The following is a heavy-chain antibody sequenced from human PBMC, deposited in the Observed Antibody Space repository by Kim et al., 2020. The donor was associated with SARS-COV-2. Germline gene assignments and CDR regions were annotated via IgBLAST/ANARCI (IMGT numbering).Heavy chain of an antibody. CDR1: GFNIKNYA. V-gene: IGHV3-30*04. Sequence: GGSLRLSCAGSGFNIKNYAMHWVRQAPGKGLEWVARITYDGRNKYYADSVKGRFTIARDNSQNTLYLQMDSLRPEDTAIYFCARENTAFDVWGQGTLVTVSS. CDR2: ITYDGRNK. CDR3: ARENTAFDV. J-gene: IGHJ3*01.